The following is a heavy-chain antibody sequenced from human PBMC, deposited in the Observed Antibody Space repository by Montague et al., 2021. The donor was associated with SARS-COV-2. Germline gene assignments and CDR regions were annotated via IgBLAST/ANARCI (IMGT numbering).Heavy chain of an antibody. CDR2: TYHGGST. CDR1: GDSISSNNW. Sequence: SETRSLTCAVSGDSISSNNWWNWVRQAPGKGLEWIGETYHGGSTNYNPSLKSRVTIPVDKTKNQLYLKMRSVTAADTAVYYCARDLRQWLADYYYYGLDVWGQGTTVTVSS. J-gene: IGHJ6*02. V-gene: IGHV4-4*02. D-gene: IGHD6-19*01. CDR3: ARDLRQWLADYYYYGLDV.